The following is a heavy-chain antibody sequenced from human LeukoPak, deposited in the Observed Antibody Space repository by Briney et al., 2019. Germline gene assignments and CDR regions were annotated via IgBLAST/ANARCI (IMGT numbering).Heavy chain of an antibody. V-gene: IGHV4-59*01. D-gene: IGHD6-19*01. J-gene: IGHJ5*02. Sequence: SETLSLTCTVSGGSISSYYWRWIRQPPGKGLEGIAYIYYGGSTNYNPSLKSRVTISVDTSKNQFSLRLSSVTAADTAVYYCARVYSSGWYFDPWGQGTLVTVSS. CDR3: ARVYSSGWYFDP. CDR2: IYYGGST. CDR1: GGSISSYY.